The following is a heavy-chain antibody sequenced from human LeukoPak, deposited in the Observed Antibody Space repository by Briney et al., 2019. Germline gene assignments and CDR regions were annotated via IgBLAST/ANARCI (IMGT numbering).Heavy chain of an antibody. V-gene: IGHV4-59*08. CDR2: IYYSGST. CDR3: ARHIVGYCSGGSCYPRGPNFDY. CDR1: GGSISSYY. Sequence: SETLSLTCTVSGGSISSYYWSWIRQPPGKGLEWIGYIYYSGSTNYNPSLKSRVTISVDTSKNQFSLKLSSVTAADTAVYYCARHIVGYCSGGSCYPRGPNFDYWGQGTLVTVSS. J-gene: IGHJ4*02. D-gene: IGHD2-15*01.